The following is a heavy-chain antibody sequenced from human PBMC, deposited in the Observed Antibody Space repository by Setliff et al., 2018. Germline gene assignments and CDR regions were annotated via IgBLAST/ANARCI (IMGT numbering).Heavy chain of an antibody. CDR2: ITHSGST. J-gene: IGHJ6*03. CDR1: GDSMTGNH. V-gene: IGHV4-59*01. CDR3: ARLKYYNSGTYWGNWDYYSNMDV. D-gene: IGHD3-22*01. Sequence: ETLSLTCTVSGDSMTGNHWSWIRQSPGKGLEWIGYITHSGSTKCNPSLKSRVAITIVASKKQFSLELSSVTAADTAVYYCARLKYYNSGTYWGNWDYYSNMDVWGKGTTVTVSS.